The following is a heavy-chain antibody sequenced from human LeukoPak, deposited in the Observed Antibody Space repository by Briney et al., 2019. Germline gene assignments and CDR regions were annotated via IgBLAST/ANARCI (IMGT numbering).Heavy chain of an antibody. J-gene: IGHJ4*02. D-gene: IGHD1-14*01. CDR2: INGGGSST. CDR3: AKPARTDYVDY. Sequence: GGSLRLSCAASGFTFSSYAMNWVRQAPGKGLEWVSAINGGGSSTHYADSVKGRFTISRDNSKNTLYLQMNSLRAEDTAVYYCAKPARTDYVDYWGQGTLVTVSS. V-gene: IGHV3-23*01. CDR1: GFTFSSYA.